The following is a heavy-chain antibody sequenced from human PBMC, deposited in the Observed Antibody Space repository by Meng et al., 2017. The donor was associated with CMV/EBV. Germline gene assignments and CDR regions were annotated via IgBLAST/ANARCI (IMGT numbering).Heavy chain of an antibody. D-gene: IGHD2-21*01. CDR2: TYTSGST. J-gene: IGHJ4*02. CDR3: ARGSYYRYVIDY. CDR1: GGPISSVD. Sequence: GPAPRLLKPPEPLSLPCTVCGGPISSVDWSWIRKPAGKGLGWIGRTYTSGSTNYTPSLKSRVTMSVDTSKNQFSLKLSSVPAADTAVYYCARGSYYRYVIDYWGQGTLVTVSS. V-gene: IGHV4-4*07.